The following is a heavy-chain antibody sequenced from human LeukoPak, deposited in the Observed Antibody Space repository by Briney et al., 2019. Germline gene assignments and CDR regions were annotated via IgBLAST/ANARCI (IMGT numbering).Heavy chain of an antibody. V-gene: IGHV3-33*01. CDR2: IWYDGSNK. CDR1: GFTFSSYG. CDR3: AREGPRGNSQFDY. J-gene: IGHJ4*02. D-gene: IGHD2/OR15-2a*01. Sequence: GGSLRLSCAASGFTFSSYGMHWVRQAPGKGLEWVALIWYDGSNKYYTDSVKGRLTISRDNSKNTLYLQMNGLRAEDTAIYYCAREGPRGNSQFDYWGQGTLVTVSS.